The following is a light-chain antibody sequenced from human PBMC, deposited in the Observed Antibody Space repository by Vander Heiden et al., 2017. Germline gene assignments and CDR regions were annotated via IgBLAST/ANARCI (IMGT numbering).Light chain of an antibody. CDR2: EVT. CDR1: RSEVGCDNL. Sequence: QSALPQPSSVSGSPGQSITISCTGGRSEVGCDNLVSWYQHHPGRAPRLVIYEVTKRASGVSSRFSGSKSGSAASLTISGLQPEDEGEYHCCSYAGGNTLVFGGGTKLTVL. CDR3: CSYAGGNTLV. J-gene: IGLJ3*02. V-gene: IGLV2-23*02.